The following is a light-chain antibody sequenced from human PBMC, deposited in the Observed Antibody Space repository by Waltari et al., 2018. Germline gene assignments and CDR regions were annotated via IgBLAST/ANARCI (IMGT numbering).Light chain of an antibody. Sequence: QSALTQPASVSGSPGQSITISCTGTSSDVGSYNLVSWYQQHPGKAPTLMIHEGSRRPSGVSNRCASSKSANTASLTTSGLEAEDEADYYCCSYAGSSTVVFGGGTKLTVL. CDR3: CSYAGSSTVV. J-gene: IGLJ2*01. CDR1: SSDVGSYNL. V-gene: IGLV2-23*01. CDR2: EGS.